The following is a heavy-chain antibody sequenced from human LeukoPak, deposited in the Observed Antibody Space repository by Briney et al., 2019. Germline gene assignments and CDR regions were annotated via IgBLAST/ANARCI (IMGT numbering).Heavy chain of an antibody. V-gene: IGHV4-61*01. Sequence: SETLSLTCTVSGGSISSSSYYWSWIRQPPGKGLEWIGYIHDSGTTNYNPSLESRVAITRDTSKTQFSLKLRSVTAADTAVYYCATGSLGVFTGVDYWGQGTLVTVSS. J-gene: IGHJ4*02. D-gene: IGHD3-10*01. CDR2: IHDSGTT. CDR1: GGSISSSSYY. CDR3: ATGSLGVFTGVDY.